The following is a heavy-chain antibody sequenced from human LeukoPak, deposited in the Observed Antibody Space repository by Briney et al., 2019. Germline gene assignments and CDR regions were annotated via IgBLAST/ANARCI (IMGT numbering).Heavy chain of an antibody. CDR2: INAGNGNT. D-gene: IGHD4-17*01. Sequence: ASVKVSCKASGYTFTSYAMHWVRQAPGQRLEWMGWINAGNGNTKYSQEFQGRVTITRDTSASTAYMELSSLRSEDTAVYYCATQRWTTVTTFDYWGQGTLVTVSS. V-gene: IGHV1-3*03. J-gene: IGHJ4*02. CDR1: GYTFTSYA. CDR3: ATQRWTTVTTFDY.